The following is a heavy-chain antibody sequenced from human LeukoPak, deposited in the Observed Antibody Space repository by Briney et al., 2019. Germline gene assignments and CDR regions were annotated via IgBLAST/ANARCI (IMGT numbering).Heavy chain of an antibody. CDR1: GYTFTSYD. V-gene: IGHV1-8*01. J-gene: IGHJ4*02. D-gene: IGHD6-13*01. CDR3: ARVSGSSWYNY. Sequence: ASVTVSCKASGYTFTSYDINWVRQATGQGLEWMGWMNPNSGNTGYAQKLQGRVTMTRNTSISTAYMELSSLRSEDTAVYYCARVSGSSWYNYWGQGTLVTVSS. CDR2: MNPNSGNT.